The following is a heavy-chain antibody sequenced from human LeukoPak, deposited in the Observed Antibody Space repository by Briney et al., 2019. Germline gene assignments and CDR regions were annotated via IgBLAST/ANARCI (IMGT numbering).Heavy chain of an antibody. CDR3: ARAYYDSGSYGY. V-gene: IGHV3-23*01. D-gene: IGHD3-10*01. CDR2: ISGSGGST. J-gene: IGHJ4*02. Sequence: PGGSLRLSCAASGFTFSSYGMNWVRQAPGKGLEWVSGISGSGGSTYYADSVKGRFTISRDNSKNTLYLQMNSLRAEDTALYYCARAYYDSGSYGYWGQGTLVTVSS. CDR1: GFTFSSYG.